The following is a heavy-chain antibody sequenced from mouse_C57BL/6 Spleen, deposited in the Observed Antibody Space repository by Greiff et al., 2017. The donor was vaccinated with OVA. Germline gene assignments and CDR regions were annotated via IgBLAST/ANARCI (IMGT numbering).Heavy chain of an antibody. Sequence: EVQVVESGPGLVKPSQSLSLTCSVTGYSITSGYYWNWIRQFPGNKLEWMGYISYDGSNNYNPSLKNRISITRDTSKNQFFLKLNSVTTEDTATYYCARERGTGIDYWGQGTTLTVSS. V-gene: IGHV3-6*01. J-gene: IGHJ2*01. CDR3: ARERGTGIDY. CDR1: GYSITSGYY. CDR2: ISYDGSN.